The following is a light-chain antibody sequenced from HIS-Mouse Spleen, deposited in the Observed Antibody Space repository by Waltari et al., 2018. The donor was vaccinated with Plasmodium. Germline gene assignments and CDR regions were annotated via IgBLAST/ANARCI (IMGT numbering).Light chain of an antibody. CDR2: EDS. J-gene: IGLJ3*02. CDR3: YSTDSSGNHRV. CDR1: GLPNKH. Sequence: SYELTQPPSVSVSPGQTARLPCPGDGLPNKHAHRYQQKSGQAPVLVIYEDSKRPPGIPERFSGSSSGTMATLTISGAQVEDEADYYCYSTDSSGNHRVFGGGTKLTVL. V-gene: IGLV3-10*01.